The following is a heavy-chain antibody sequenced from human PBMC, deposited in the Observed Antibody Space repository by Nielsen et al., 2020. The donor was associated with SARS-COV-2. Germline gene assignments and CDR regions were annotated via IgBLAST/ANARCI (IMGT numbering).Heavy chain of an antibody. D-gene: IGHD5-24*01. CDR2: INPNSGGT. V-gene: IGHV1-2*02. CDR3: ARELTVGMATIGAFDI. J-gene: IGHJ3*02. Sequence: ASVKVSCKASGYTFTDYYIHWVRQAPGQGLEWMGWINPNSGGTDYAEKFQGRVTMTWDTSITTDYMELPRLRSDDTAVYYCARELTVGMATIGAFDIWGQGTVVTVSS. CDR1: GYTFTDYY.